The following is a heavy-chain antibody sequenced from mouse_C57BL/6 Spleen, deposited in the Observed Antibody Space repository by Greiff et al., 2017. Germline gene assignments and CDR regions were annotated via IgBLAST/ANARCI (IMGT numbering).Heavy chain of an antibody. CDR3: TTRDSNYVGYFDY. Sequence: EVQLQQSGAELVRPGASVKLSCTASGFNIKDDYMHWVKQRPEQGLEWIGWIDPENGDTEYASKFQGKATITADTSSNTAYLQLSSLKSEDTAVYYCTTRDSNYVGYFDYWGQGTTLTVSS. V-gene: IGHV14-4*01. CDR1: GFNIKDDY. J-gene: IGHJ2*01. CDR2: IDPENGDT. D-gene: IGHD2-5*01.